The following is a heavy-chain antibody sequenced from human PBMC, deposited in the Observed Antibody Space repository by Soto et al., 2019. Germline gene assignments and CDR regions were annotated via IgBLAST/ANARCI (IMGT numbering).Heavy chain of an antibody. CDR1: GGTFSSYG. Sequence: ASVKVSCKASGGTFSSYGISWVRQAPGQGLEWMGWITAYNGNTNYAQKLQGRVTMTTDTSTSTAYMELRSLRSDDTAVYYCAQYSYGLPAGYWGQGTLVTVSS. D-gene: IGHD5-18*01. CDR3: AQYSYGLPAGY. CDR2: ITAYNGNT. J-gene: IGHJ4*02. V-gene: IGHV1-18*01.